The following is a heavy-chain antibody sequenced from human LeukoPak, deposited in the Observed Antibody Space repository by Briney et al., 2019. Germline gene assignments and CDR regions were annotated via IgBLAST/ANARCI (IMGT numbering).Heavy chain of an antibody. Sequence: GGSLRLSCAASGFTFSSYEMNWVRQAPGKGLEWVSYISSSGSTIYYADSVKGRFTISRDNAKNSLYLQMNSLRAEDTAVYYCAGTPRWGGDYYFDYWGQGTLVTVSS. V-gene: IGHV3-48*03. CDR2: ISSSGSTI. J-gene: IGHJ4*02. CDR3: AGTPRWGGDYYFDY. CDR1: GFTFSSYE. D-gene: IGHD2-21*02.